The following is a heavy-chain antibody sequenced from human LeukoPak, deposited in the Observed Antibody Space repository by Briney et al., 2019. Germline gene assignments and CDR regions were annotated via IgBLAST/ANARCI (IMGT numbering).Heavy chain of an antibody. CDR3: ASYSGYSYGYAFDI. D-gene: IGHD5-18*01. CDR1: GGSISSYF. CDR2: IYYSGST. J-gene: IGHJ3*02. Sequence: SETLSLTCTVSGGSISSYFWSWIRQPPGEGLEWIGYIYYSGSTNYNPSLKSRATISVDTSKNQFSLKLSSVTAADTAVYYCASYSGYSYGYAFDIWGQGTMVTVSS. V-gene: IGHV4-59*01.